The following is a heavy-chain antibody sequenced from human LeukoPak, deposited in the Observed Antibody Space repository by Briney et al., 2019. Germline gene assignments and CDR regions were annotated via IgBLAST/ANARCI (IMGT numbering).Heavy chain of an antibody. J-gene: IGHJ4*02. V-gene: IGHV3-74*01. Sequence: GGSLRLSCAASGFTFSSYWMHWVRQAPGKGLVWVSRINTDGSSTTYADSVKGRFTISRDNAKNTLYLQMNSLRAEDTAVYYCARPRAYDTRDFDYWGQGILVTVSS. D-gene: IGHD3-22*01. CDR2: INTDGSST. CDR1: GFTFSSYW. CDR3: ARPRAYDTRDFDY.